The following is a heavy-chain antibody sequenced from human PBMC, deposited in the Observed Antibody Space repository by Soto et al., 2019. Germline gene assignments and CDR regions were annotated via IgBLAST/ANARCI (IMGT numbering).Heavy chain of an antibody. D-gene: IGHD3-3*01. V-gene: IGHV3-11*01. CDR1: GFTFSGYY. Sequence: QVQLVESGGGLVKPGGALRLSCEASGFTFSGYYMTWIRQAPGKGLEWISYFSSSGYTIRYADSVEGRFTVSRDDAKKTLYLQMRRLRAGDTAVYFCAQGRGGRSEPWGQGTLVPVSS. CDR2: FSSSGYTI. J-gene: IGHJ5*02. CDR3: AQGRGGRSEP.